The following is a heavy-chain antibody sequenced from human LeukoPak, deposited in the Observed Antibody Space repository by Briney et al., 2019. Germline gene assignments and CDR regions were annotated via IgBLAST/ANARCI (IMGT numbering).Heavy chain of an antibody. Sequence: SQTLSLTCAISGDSVSSNSAAWNWIRQSPSRGLEWLGRTYSRSKWYNDYALSVKSRITINPDTSKNQFSLQLNSMTPEDTAVYYCARGREVSSGWYYFDYWGQGTLATVSS. CDR2: TYSRSKWYN. J-gene: IGHJ4*02. D-gene: IGHD6-19*01. CDR3: ARGREVSSGWYYFDY. CDR1: GDSVSSNSAA. V-gene: IGHV6-1*01.